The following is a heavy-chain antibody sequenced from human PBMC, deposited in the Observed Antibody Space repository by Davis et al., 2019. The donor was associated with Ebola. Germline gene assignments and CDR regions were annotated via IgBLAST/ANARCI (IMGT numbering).Heavy chain of an antibody. Sequence: ASVKVSCKASGYTFTSYDINWVRQATGQGLEWMGWMNPNSGNTGYAQKFQGRVTMTRNTSISTAYMELSSLRSEDTAVYYCARGTSVTTGHWFDPWGQGTLVTVSS. CDR2: MNPNSGNT. V-gene: IGHV1-8*01. CDR1: GYTFTSYD. J-gene: IGHJ5*02. CDR3: ARGTSVTTGHWFDP. D-gene: IGHD4-17*01.